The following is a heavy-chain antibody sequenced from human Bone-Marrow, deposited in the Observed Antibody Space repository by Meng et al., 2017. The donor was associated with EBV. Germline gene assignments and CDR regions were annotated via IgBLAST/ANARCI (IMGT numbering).Heavy chain of an antibody. Sequence: QLQEQGPGLVKPAQPLSLTCTFSGVAISSSSYSWGWIRQPPGKGLEWIGSIYYSGSTYYNPSLKSRVTISVDTSKNQFSLKLSSVTAADTAVYYCARAEGIVGATHYFDYWGQGTLVTVSS. V-gene: IGHV4-39*07. J-gene: IGHJ4*02. D-gene: IGHD1-26*01. CDR2: IYYSGST. CDR1: GVAISSSSYS. CDR3: ARAEGIVGATHYFDY.